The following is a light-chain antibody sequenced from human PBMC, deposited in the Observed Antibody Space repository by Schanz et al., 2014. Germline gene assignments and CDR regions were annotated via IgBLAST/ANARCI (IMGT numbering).Light chain of an antibody. V-gene: IGLV2-14*02. CDR1: SSDVGSYDL. CDR2: DVS. J-gene: IGLJ2*01. Sequence: QSALTQPASVSGSPGQSVTISCTGTSSDVGSYDLVSWYQQHPGKAPKLMIYDVSNRPSGVSNRFSGSKSGNTASLTISGLQTEDEADYYCSSYTSSSTLIFGGGTKLTV. CDR3: SSYTSSSTLI.